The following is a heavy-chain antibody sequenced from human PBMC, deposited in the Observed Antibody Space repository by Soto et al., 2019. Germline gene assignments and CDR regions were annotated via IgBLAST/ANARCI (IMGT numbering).Heavy chain of an antibody. V-gene: IGHV1-18*01. CDR3: ARGRYGEY. Sequence: QVHLVQSGAEVKKPGASVQVSCKGSGYTFTSYGITWVRQAPGQGLEWMGWISAHNGNTASAQKLQGRVTVTRDTSTSTAYMELRSLRSDDTAVYYCARGRYGEYWGQGALVTVSS. D-gene: IGHD3-10*01. CDR1: GYTFTSYG. CDR2: ISAHNGNT. J-gene: IGHJ4*02.